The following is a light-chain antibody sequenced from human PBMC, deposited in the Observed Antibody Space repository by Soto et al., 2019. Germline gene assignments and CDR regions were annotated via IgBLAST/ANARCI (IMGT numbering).Light chain of an antibody. Sequence: DIKMTQSPSSLSASVGDRVTITCRASQGISTYLNWYQQKPGKAPKLLIYAASSLESGVPSRFSGSGSETDFTLTISSVQPEDFATYSCQQSYSTTWTFGQGTKVEIK. CDR3: QQSYSTTWT. CDR2: AAS. V-gene: IGKV1-39*01. J-gene: IGKJ1*01. CDR1: QGISTY.